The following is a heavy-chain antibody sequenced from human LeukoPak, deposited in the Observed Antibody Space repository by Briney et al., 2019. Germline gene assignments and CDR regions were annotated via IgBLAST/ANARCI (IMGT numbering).Heavy chain of an antibody. CDR1: GGSISSSGYS. V-gene: IGHV4-30-2*01. CDR2: IYHSGST. CDR3: ARVFYDSSGYYPDY. J-gene: IGHJ4*02. Sequence: SQTLSLTCPVSGGSISSSGYSWTWIRQPPGKGLEWLGYIYHSGSTYYNPSLKSRVTISVDRSKNQFSLKLSSVTAADTAVYYCARVFYDSSGYYPDYWGQGTLVTVSS. D-gene: IGHD3-22*01.